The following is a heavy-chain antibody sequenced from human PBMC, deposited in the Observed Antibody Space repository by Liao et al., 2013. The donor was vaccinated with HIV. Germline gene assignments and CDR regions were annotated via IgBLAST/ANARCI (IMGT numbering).Heavy chain of an antibody. Sequence: QVQLQQWGAGLLKPSETLSLTCSVSNGSFSDYYYNWIRQSPDKGLEWIGEINHIGSTNYNPSLQSRVTLSVDTSKNQFSLKMSYVTAADTAVYYCARADFSTYWSQRKYFHHWARASWSPSPQ. J-gene: IGHJ1*01. V-gene: IGHV4-34*01. CDR3: ARADFSTYWSQRKYFHH. CDR1: NGSFSDYY. D-gene: IGHD4-11*01. CDR2: INHIGST.